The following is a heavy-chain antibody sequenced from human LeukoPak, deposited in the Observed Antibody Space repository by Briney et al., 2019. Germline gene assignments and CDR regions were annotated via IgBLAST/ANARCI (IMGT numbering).Heavy chain of an antibody. Sequence: ASVKVSCKASGYTFTSYGISWVRQAPGQGLEWMGIINPSGGSTSYAQKFQGRVTMTRDTSTSTVYMELSSLRSEDTAVYYCARVGKLNAFDIWGQGTMVTVSS. J-gene: IGHJ3*02. CDR3: ARVGKLNAFDI. CDR1: GYTFTSYG. CDR2: INPSGGST. V-gene: IGHV1-46*01.